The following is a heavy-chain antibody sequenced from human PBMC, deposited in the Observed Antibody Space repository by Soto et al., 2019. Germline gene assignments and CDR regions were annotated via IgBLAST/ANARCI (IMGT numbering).Heavy chain of an antibody. CDR2: IIPIFGTA. CDR1: GGTFSSYA. V-gene: IGHV1-69*01. J-gene: IGHJ4*02. CDR3: AREADYVWGSYRHPFDY. D-gene: IGHD3-16*02. Sequence: QVQLVQSGAEVKKPGSSVKVSCKASGGTFSSYAISWVRQAPGQGLEWMGGIIPIFGTANYAQKFQGRVTITADESTSTAYMELSSLRSEETAVYYCAREADYVWGSYRHPFDYWGQGTLVTVSS.